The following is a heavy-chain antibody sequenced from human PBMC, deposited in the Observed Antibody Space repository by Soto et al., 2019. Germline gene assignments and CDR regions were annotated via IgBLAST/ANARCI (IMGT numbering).Heavy chain of an antibody. D-gene: IGHD3-3*01. CDR2: IYYSGST. J-gene: IGHJ5*02. V-gene: IGHV4-39*01. CDR1: GDSITSTDYY. Sequence: NPSETLSLTCTATGDSITSTDYYWGWIRQPPGKGLEWVARIYYSGSTYHNPSLKSRVTISVDTSKDQFSLKVTSVTAADTAVYYCARQWPAGYSTVFGVVMGWFDPWGQGTLVTVSS. CDR3: ARQWPAGYSTVFGVVMGWFDP.